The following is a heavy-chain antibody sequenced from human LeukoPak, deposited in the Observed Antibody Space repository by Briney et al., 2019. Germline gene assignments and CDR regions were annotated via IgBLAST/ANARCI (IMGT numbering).Heavy chain of an antibody. V-gene: IGHV1-69*04. D-gene: IGHD2-2*01. Sequence: SVKVSCKASGGTFSSYAISWVRQAPGQGLEWMGRIIPILGIANYAQKFQGRVTITADKSTSTAYMELSSLRSEDTAVYYCAKDLRSPLFVVVPAARAYGMDVWGQGTTVTVSS. CDR3: AKDLRSPLFVVVPAARAYGMDV. J-gene: IGHJ6*02. CDR1: GGTFSSYA. CDR2: IIPILGIA.